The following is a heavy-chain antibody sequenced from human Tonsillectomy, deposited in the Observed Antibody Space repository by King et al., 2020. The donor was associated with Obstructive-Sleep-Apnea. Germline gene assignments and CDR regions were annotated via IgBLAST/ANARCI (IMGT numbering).Heavy chain of an antibody. V-gene: IGHV4-59*01. Sequence: VQLQESGPGLVKPSETLSLTCTVSGGSISSYYWSCIRQPPGKGVECIGYIYYCGSTNYNPPLKSRVTISVDTSKNQFSLKLSSVTAADTAVYYCARVRVAAMVRGGGNYYYGMDVWGQGTTVTVSS. CDR1: GGSISSYY. CDR2: IYYCGST. J-gene: IGHJ6*02. CDR3: ARVRVAAMVRGGGNYYYGMDV. D-gene: IGHD3-10*01.